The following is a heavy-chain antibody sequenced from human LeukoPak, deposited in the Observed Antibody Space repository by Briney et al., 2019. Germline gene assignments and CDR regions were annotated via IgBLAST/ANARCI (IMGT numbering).Heavy chain of an antibody. CDR1: GFTFSSYA. J-gene: IGHJ4*02. CDR2: ISGSGGST. CDR3: AKDLPTSTYYDFWSGHGVFDY. D-gene: IGHD3-3*01. Sequence: PGGSLRLSCAASGFTFSSYAMSWVRQAPGKGLEWVSAISGSGGSTYYADSVKGRFTISRDNSKNTLYLQMNSLRAEDTAVYYCAKDLPTSTYYDFWSGHGVFDYWGQGTLVTVSS. V-gene: IGHV3-23*01.